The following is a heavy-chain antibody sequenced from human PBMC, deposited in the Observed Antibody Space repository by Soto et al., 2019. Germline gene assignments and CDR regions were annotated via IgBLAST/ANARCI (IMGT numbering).Heavy chain of an antibody. CDR2: INPSGGST. D-gene: IGHD5-12*01. CDR1: GYTFTSYY. CDR3: ARVSMATIKAAAFDI. V-gene: IGHV1-46*03. J-gene: IGHJ3*02. Sequence: ASVKVSCKASGYTFTSYYMHWVRQAPGQGLEWMGIINPSGGSTTYAQNFQGRVTMTRDTSTSTVYMELNTLRSEDTAVYYCARVSMATIKAAAFDIWGQGTMVTVSS.